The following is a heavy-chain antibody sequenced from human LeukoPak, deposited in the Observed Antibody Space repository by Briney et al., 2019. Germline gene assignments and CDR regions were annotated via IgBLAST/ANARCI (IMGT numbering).Heavy chain of an antibody. V-gene: IGHV4-4*07. Sequence: SETLSLTCTVSGGSISSYYWSWIRQPAGKGLEWIGRIYTSGSTNYNPSLKSRVTMSVDTSKNQFSLKLSSVTAADTAVYYCARASVQGASTYYFDYWGQGTLVTVSS. CDR3: ARASVQGASTYYFDY. J-gene: IGHJ4*02. CDR1: GGSISSYY. CDR2: IYTSGST. D-gene: IGHD1-26*01.